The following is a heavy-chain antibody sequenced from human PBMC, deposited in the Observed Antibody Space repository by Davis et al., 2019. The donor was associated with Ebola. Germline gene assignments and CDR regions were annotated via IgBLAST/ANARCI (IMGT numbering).Heavy chain of an antibody. D-gene: IGHD2-8*01. CDR1: GGSFSGYY. V-gene: IGHV4-34*01. J-gene: IGHJ5*02. CDR2: INHSGST. Sequence: SETLSLTCAVYGGSFSGYYWSWIRQPPGNGLEWIGEINHSGSTNYNPSLKSRVTISVDTSKNQFSLKLSSVTAADTAVYYCARRSVGGNGWFDPWGQGTLVTVSS. CDR3: ARRSVGGNGWFDP.